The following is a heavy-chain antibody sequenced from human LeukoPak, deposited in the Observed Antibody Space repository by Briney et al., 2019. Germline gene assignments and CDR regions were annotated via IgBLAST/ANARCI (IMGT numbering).Heavy chain of an antibody. CDR2: VGGGAGAT. V-gene: IGHV3-23*01. D-gene: IGHD6-19*01. CDR3: AKGGYPSGRSAYYLEN. J-gene: IGHJ4*02. CDR1: GFTFSGYA. Sequence: GGSLRLSCAASGFTFSGYAMTWIRQAPGKGLVWVSTVGGGAGATYYADSLKGRFTISRDNSKNTLYLQMNSLRAEDTATYYCAKGGYPSGRSAYYLENWGQGNLVTVSS.